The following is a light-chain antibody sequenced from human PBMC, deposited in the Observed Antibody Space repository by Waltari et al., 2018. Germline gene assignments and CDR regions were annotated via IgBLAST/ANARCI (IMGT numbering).Light chain of an antibody. CDR1: SSDVGGYNY. J-gene: IGLJ1*01. V-gene: IGLV2-14*03. CDR3: NSYTSSRTRV. CDR2: DVS. Sequence: QSALPQPASVSGSPGQSITISCTGTSSDVGGYNYVSWYQQHPGKAPKLMIYDVSNRPSGVSNRFSGSKSANTASLTISGLQAEDEADYYCNSYTSSRTRVFGTGTRVTVL.